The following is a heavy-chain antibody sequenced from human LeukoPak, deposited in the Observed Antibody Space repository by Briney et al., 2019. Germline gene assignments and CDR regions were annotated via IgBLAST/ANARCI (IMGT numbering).Heavy chain of an antibody. Sequence: GSLRLSCAASGFTFSSYSTNWVRQAPGKGLEWVSSISSSSSYIYYADSVKGRFTISRGNAKNSLYLQMNSLRAEDTAVYYCARDLGYCSGGSCPARGYWGQGTLVTVSS. V-gene: IGHV3-21*01. CDR2: ISSSSSYI. J-gene: IGHJ4*02. CDR1: GFTFSSYS. D-gene: IGHD2-15*01. CDR3: ARDLGYCSGGSCPARGY.